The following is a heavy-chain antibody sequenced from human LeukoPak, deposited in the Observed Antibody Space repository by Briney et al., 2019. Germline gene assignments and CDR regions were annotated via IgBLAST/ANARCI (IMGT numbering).Heavy chain of an antibody. CDR2: IYTSGST. V-gene: IGHV4-61*02. D-gene: IGHD3-3*01. CDR3: ARVRITIFGVANWFDP. J-gene: IGHJ5*02. Sequence: PSETLSLTCTVSGGSISSGSYYWSWIRQPAGKGLEWIGRIYTSGSTNYNPSLKSRVTISVDTSKNQCSLKLSSVTASDTAVYYCARVRITIFGVANWFDPWGQGTLVTVSS. CDR1: GGSISSGSYY.